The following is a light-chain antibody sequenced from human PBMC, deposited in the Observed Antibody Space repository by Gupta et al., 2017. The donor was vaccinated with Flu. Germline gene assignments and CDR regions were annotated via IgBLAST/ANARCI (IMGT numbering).Light chain of an antibody. V-gene: IGKV1-12*01. CDR2: AAA. J-gene: IGKJ2*01. CDR3: QQANSFPYT. CDR1: QGISSW. Sequence: EDRVTITCRSRQGISSWLAWYQQKPGKAPKLLIYAAASLQSGVPSRFSGSGSGTDFTLTISSLQPEDFATYYCQQANSFPYTFGQGTKLEIK.